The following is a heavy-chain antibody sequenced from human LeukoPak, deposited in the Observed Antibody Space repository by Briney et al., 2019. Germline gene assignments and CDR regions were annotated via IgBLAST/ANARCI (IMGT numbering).Heavy chain of an antibody. D-gene: IGHD2-21*02. CDR1: GGSISSFY. CDR2: IYYSGTT. V-gene: IGHV4-59*01. Sequence: SETLSLTCTVSGGSISSFYWTWIRQPPGKGLEWIGYIYYSGTTNYNPSRKSRVTTSVDTSKNQFSLKLRSVTPADTAVYYCASDPRGDSDFDYWGQGTLVTVSS. J-gene: IGHJ4*02. CDR3: ASDPRGDSDFDY.